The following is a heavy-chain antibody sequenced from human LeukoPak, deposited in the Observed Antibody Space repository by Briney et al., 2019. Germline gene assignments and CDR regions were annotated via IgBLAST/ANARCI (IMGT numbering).Heavy chain of an antibody. CDR1: GFTFRTYC. CDR2: ISTTSSYF. D-gene: IGHD3-16*01. CDR3: ARVGPPSYAMDV. V-gene: IGHV3-21*01. J-gene: IGHJ6*02. Sequence: GGSLRLSCAASGFTFRTYCMNWVRQAPGKGLEWVSSISTTSSYFYYADSVRGRFTISRDNAKNALFLQMIGLRAEDTAVYYCARVGPPSYAMDVWGQGTTVTVSS.